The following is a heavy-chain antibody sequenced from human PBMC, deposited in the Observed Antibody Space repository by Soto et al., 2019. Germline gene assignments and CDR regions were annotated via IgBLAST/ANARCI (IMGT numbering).Heavy chain of an antibody. CDR3: ARGSYGMDV. Sequence: ETLSLTCAVSGYSISSGYYWGWIRQPPGKGLEWIGSIYYSGSTYYNPSLKSRVTISLDTSKNQFSLKLSSVTAADTAVYYCARGSYGMDVWGQGTTVIVSS. V-gene: IGHV4-38-2*01. J-gene: IGHJ6*02. CDR1: GYSISSGYY. D-gene: IGHD3-10*01. CDR2: IYYSGST.